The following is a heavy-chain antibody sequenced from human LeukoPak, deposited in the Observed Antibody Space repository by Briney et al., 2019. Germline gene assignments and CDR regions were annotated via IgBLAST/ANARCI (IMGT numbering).Heavy chain of an antibody. D-gene: IGHD2-21*02. J-gene: IGHJ2*01. V-gene: IGHV5-51*01. CDR2: ISPGVSDT. Sequence: GESLKISCKGSGYSFTSQWIGWVRQMPGKGLEWMGIISPGVSDTRYSPSFQGQVTISADKSISTAYLQWSSLKPSDTAMYYCARLIVVVTGRMYFDLWGRGTLVTVSS. CDR1: GYSFTSQW. CDR3: ARLIVVVTGRMYFDL.